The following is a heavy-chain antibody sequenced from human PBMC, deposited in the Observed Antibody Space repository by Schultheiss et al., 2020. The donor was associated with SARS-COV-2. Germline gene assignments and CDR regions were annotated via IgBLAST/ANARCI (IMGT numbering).Heavy chain of an antibody. CDR2: IYSGGST. J-gene: IGHJ4*02. D-gene: IGHD1-26*01. CDR3: ARREIGFDY. V-gene: IGHV3-66*01. CDR1: GFTVSSNY. Sequence: GESLKISCAASGFTVSSNYMSWVRQAPGKGLEWVSVIYSGGSTYYADSVKGRFTISRDNAKNSMYLQMNSLRAEDTAVYYCARREIGFDYWGQGTLVTVSS.